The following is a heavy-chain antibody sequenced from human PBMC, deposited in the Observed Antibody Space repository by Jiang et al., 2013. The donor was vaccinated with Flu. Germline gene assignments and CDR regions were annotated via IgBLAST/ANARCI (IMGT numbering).Heavy chain of an antibody. CDR1: GFTFSSYA. CDR3: ARIAVAGTIDDY. V-gene: IGHV3-30*01. J-gene: IGHJ4*02. D-gene: IGHD6-19*01. Sequence: ASGFTFSSYAMHWVRQAPGKGLGWVAVISYDGSNKYYADSVKGRFTISRDNSKNTLYLQMNSLRAEDTAVYYCARIAVAGTIDDYWGQGTLVTVSS. CDR2: ISYDGSNK.